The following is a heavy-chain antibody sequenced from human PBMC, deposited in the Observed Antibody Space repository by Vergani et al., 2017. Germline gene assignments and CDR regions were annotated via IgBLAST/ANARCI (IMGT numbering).Heavy chain of an antibody. CDR1: GGSISSSSYY. V-gene: IGHV4-39*07. CDR3: ARGYIGSGYYRDTGWFDP. Sequence: QVQLQESGPGLVKPSETLSLTCTVSGGSISSSSYYWGWIRQPPGKGLEWIGSIYYSGSTYYNPSLKSRVTISVDTSKNQFSLKLSSVTAADTAVYYCARGYIGSGYYRDTGWFDPWGQGTLVTVSS. CDR2: IYYSGST. J-gene: IGHJ5*02. D-gene: IGHD3-22*01.